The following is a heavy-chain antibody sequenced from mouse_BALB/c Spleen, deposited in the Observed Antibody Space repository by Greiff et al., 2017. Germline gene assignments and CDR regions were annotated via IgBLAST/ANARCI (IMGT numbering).Heavy chain of an antibody. CDR1: GFTFSSYT. D-gene: IGHD2-2*01. Sequence: LQQSGGGLVQPGGSLKLSCAASGFTFSSYTMSWVRQTPEKRLEWVAYISNGGGSTYYPDTVKGRFTISRDNAKNTLYLQMSSLKSEDTAMYYCARRLGAYWGQGTLVTVSA. CDR3: ARRLGAY. CDR2: ISNGGGST. J-gene: IGHJ3*01. V-gene: IGHV5-12-2*01.